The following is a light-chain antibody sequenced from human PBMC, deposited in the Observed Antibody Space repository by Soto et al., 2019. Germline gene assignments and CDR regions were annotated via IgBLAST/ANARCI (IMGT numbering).Light chain of an antibody. CDR2: SNV. Sequence: QSVLTQPASASGTPGQRVTISCSGSSSNIGTNIVNWFQQLPGAAPKLLIYSNVERPSGVPDRFSGSESGTSASLAISGLQSEDEAGYYCAAWDDSLNGLVFGGGTKLTVL. CDR3: AAWDDSLNGLV. CDR1: SSNIGTNI. J-gene: IGLJ2*01. V-gene: IGLV1-44*01.